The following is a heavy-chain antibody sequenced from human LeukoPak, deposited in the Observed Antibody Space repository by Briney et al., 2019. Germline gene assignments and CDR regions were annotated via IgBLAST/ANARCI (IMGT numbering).Heavy chain of an antibody. CDR2: IYYSGST. CDR1: GGSISSGGYY. CDR3: ARGFGHFSYFDY. D-gene: IGHD2/OR15-2a*01. V-gene: IGHV4-31*03. J-gene: IGHJ4*02. Sequence: SQTLSLTCTVSGGSISSGGYYWSWIRQHPGKGLEWIGYIYYSGSTYYNPSLKSRVTISVDTSKNQFSLKLSSVTAADTAVYYCARGFGHFSYFDYWGQGTLVTVSS.